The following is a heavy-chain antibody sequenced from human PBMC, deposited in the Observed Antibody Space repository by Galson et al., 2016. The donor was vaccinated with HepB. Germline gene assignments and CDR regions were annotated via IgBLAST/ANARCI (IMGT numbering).Heavy chain of an antibody. D-gene: IGHD3-22*01. Sequence: SLRLSCAASGFIFSSYWMNWVRQAPGKGLEWVADIKQGGSEKYYVDSVEGRFTVSRDNAKNSLYLQMSSLRAEDTAVYYCATMFYYYGSGFDRVDAFDIWGQGTMVTVSS. CDR1: GFIFSSYW. CDR2: IKQGGSEK. CDR3: ATMFYYYGSGFDRVDAFDI. J-gene: IGHJ3*02. V-gene: IGHV3-7*01.